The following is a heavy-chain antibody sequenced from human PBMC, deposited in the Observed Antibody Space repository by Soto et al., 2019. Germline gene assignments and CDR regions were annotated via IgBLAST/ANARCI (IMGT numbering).Heavy chain of an antibody. CDR1: GFSLSTSGVG. Sequence: ESGPTLVNPTQTLTLTCTFSGFSLSTSGVGVGWIRQPPGKALEWLALIYWDDDKRYSPSLKSRLTITKDTSKNQVVLTMTNMEPVDTATYYCAHSNRATPGALGYYYYGMDVWGQGTTVTVSS. CDR2: IYWDDDK. V-gene: IGHV2-5*02. CDR3: AHSNRATPGALGYYYYGMDV. D-gene: IGHD3-16*01. J-gene: IGHJ6*02.